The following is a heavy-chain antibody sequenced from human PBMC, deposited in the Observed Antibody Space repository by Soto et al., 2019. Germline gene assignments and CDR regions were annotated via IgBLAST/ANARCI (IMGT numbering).Heavy chain of an antibody. D-gene: IGHD4-17*01. CDR2: IPHDGSYK. J-gene: IGHJ4*02. V-gene: IGHV3-30*03. Sequence: QVQLVESGGGVVQPGRSLRLSCAASGLPFSSNGMHWVRQAPGKGLECVAIIPHDGSYKYHVDSVKGRFTISRDNSKNTLYLQMDSLIPEDTAVYYCGALNYGGDDCWGQGTLVTVSS. CDR1: GLPFSSNG. CDR3: GALNYGGDDC.